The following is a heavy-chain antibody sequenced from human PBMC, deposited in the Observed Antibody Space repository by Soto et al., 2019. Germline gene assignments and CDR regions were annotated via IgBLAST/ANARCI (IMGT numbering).Heavy chain of an antibody. V-gene: IGHV4-34*01. J-gene: IGHJ4*02. Sequence: QVQLQQWGAGLLKPSETLSLTCAVYGGSFSGYYWSWIRQPPGKGLEWIGEINHSGSTNYNPSLKSRVTITVDTSKNQLSLKRSSVTAADTAVYYCARGAVYCSGGSCYSVFDSWGQGTLVTVSS. D-gene: IGHD2-15*01. CDR2: INHSGST. CDR1: GGSFSGYY. CDR3: ARGAVYCSGGSCYSVFDS.